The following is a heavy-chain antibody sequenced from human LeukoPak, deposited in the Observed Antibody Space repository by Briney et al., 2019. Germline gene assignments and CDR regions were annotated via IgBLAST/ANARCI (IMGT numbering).Heavy chain of an antibody. CDR3: ARDRIVNSNYKGWFDP. Sequence: PSETLSLTCTVSGGSISSYYWSWIRQPAGKGLEWIGRIYTSGSTNYNPSLKSRVTISVDKSKNQFSLELSSVTAADTAVYYCARDRIVNSNYKGWFDPWGQGTLVTVSS. J-gene: IGHJ5*02. CDR2: IYTSGST. CDR1: GGSISSYY. D-gene: IGHD4-11*01. V-gene: IGHV4-4*07.